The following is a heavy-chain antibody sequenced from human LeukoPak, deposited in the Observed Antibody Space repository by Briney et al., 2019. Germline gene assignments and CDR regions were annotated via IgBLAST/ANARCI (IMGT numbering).Heavy chain of an antibody. CDR1: AFIFSGHW. CDR2: ISSSSSYI. Sequence: GGSLRLSCEASAFIFSGHWLNWVRQAPGKELEWVSSISSSSSYIYYADSVKGRFTISRDNAKNSLYLQMNSLRAEDTAVYYCATDCSSTSCYIGARWGQGTLVTVSS. CDR3: ATDCSSTSCYIGAR. V-gene: IGHV3-21*01. D-gene: IGHD2-2*02. J-gene: IGHJ4*02.